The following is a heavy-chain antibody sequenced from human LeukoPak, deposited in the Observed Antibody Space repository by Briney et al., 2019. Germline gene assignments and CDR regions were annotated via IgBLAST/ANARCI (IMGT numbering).Heavy chain of an antibody. J-gene: IGHJ4*02. CDR2: IKYDGSHK. D-gene: IGHD3-22*01. Sequence: SGGSLRLSCVASGFSFSSYLMAWVRQAPGKGLEWVANIKYDGSHKYYVDSVKGRFTISRDNAKNSVYLQMNSLRVDDTAVYFCASSHDSSGNDWGQGTMVTVSS. V-gene: IGHV3-7*01. CDR1: GFSFSSYL. CDR3: ASSHDSSGND.